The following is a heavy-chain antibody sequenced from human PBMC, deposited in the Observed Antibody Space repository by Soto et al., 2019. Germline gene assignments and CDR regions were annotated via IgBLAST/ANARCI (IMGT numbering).Heavy chain of an antibody. J-gene: IGHJ3*02. CDR3: ARDVLLDAFDI. V-gene: IGHV4-4*02. Sequence: PSETLSLTCTVSSGSISSGTWWSWVRQPPGKGPEWIGESSGSGTTQYSPSLKSRVTISVDKSKNQFSLKLTSVTAADTAVYYCARDVLLDAFDIWGQGTMVTVSS. CDR1: SGSISSGTW. D-gene: IGHD2-8*01. CDR2: SSGSGTT.